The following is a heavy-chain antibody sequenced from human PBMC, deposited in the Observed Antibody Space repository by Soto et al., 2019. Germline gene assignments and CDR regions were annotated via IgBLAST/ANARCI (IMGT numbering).Heavy chain of an antibody. D-gene: IGHD6-19*01. CDR2: IYYSGST. CDR3: ARDLWGAVAGYYYYGMDV. Sequence: PSETLSLTCTVSGGSISSYYWSWIRQPPGKGLEWIGYIYYSGSTNYNPSLKSRVTISVDTSKNQFSLKLSSVTAADTAVYYCARDLWGAVAGYYYYGMDVWVQGTTVTVS. CDR1: GGSISSYY. V-gene: IGHV4-59*01. J-gene: IGHJ6*02.